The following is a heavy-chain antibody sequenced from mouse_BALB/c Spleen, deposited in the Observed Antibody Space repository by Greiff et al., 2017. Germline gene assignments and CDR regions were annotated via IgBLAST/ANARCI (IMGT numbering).Heavy chain of an antibody. V-gene: IGHV1-7*01. CDR1: GYTFTSYW. Sequence: VQLKESGAELAKPGASVKMSCKASGYTFTSYWMHWVKQRPGQGLEWIGYINPSTGYTEYNQKFKDKATLTADKSSSTAYMQLSSLTSEDSAVYYCARRTTVVDRNWYFDVWGAGTTVTVSS. D-gene: IGHD1-1*01. J-gene: IGHJ1*01. CDR3: ARRTTVVDRNWYFDV. CDR2: INPSTGYT.